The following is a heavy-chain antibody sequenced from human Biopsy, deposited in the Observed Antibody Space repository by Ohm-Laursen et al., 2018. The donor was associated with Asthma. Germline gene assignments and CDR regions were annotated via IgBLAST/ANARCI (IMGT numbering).Heavy chain of an antibody. CDR1: GGTFSNFA. J-gene: IGHJ6*02. CDR2: IMTVFGTT. CDR3: ARCQVGYSSGWSLLLKKIYYSGMDV. D-gene: IGHD6-19*01. V-gene: IGHV1-69*13. Sequence: SVKGSCKAPGGTFSNFAISWVRQAPGQGLEWLGGIMTVFGTTNYAQKFRGRVTITADESTSTAYMEVTSLRSEDTAIYYCARCQVGYSSGWSLLLKKIYYSGMDVWGQGTAVTVSS.